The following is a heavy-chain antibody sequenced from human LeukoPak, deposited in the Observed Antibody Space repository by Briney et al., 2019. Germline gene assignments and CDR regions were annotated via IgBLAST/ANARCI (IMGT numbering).Heavy chain of an antibody. D-gene: IGHD7-27*01. Sequence: GGSLRLSCAGSGLTLSRSWMSWVRQAPGKGLQWVANIKEDESEKDYVDSVKGRFTISRDDAKNSLDLQMNSLRVADTAVYYCAAYPGAHHKTFEYWGQGTLVTVSS. CDR3: AAYPGAHHKTFEY. J-gene: IGHJ4*01. V-gene: IGHV3-7*03. CDR1: GLTLSRSW. CDR2: IKEDESEK.